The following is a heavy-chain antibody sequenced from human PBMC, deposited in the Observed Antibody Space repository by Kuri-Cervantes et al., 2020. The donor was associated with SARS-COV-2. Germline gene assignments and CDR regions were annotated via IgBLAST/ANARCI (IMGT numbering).Heavy chain of an antibody. D-gene: IGHD6-13*01. V-gene: IGHV3-21*01. CDR1: GFTFSSYS. CDR2: ISSSSSYK. Sequence: GGSLRLSCAASGFTFSSYSMNWVRQAPGKGLEWVSYISSSSSYKYYADSVKGRFTISRDNSKNTLYLQMNSLRAEDTAVYYCAKVGQQLVPDWFDPWGQGTLVTVSS. CDR3: AKVGQQLVPDWFDP. J-gene: IGHJ5*02.